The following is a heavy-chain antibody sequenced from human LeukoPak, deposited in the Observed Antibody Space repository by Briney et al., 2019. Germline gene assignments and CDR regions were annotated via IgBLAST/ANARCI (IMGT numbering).Heavy chain of an antibody. J-gene: IGHJ6*03. V-gene: IGHV4-59*01. CDR2: IYYSGSI. CDR1: GGSISSSY. Sequence: SETLSLTCTVSGGSISSSYRSWIRQPPGKGLEWIGYIYYSGSINYNPSLKSRVTISVDTSKNQFSLKLSSVTAADTAVYYCASGATSWAHMNVWGEGTTVTVSS. D-gene: IGHD3-16*01. CDR3: ASGATSWAHMNV.